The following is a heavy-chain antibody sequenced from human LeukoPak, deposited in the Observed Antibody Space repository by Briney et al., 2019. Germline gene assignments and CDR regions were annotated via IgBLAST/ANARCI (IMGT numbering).Heavy chain of an antibody. V-gene: IGHV3-23*01. CDR2: ISASGGST. J-gene: IGHJ4*02. D-gene: IGHD3-10*01. Sequence: PGGSLRLSCAASGFTFNTYAMSWLRQAPGKGLEWVSGISASGGSTYYADSAKGRFTISRDNSENTLYLQMNTLRAEDTAVYFCAKDFTYPADPGTHFDYWGQGTLVSVSS. CDR3: AKDFTYPADPGTHFDY. CDR1: GFTFNTYA.